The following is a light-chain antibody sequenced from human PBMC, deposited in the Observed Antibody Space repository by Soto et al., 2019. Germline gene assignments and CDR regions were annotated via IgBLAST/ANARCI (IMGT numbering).Light chain of an antibody. V-gene: IGLV1-40*01. Sequence: QSVVTQPPSVSGAPGQRVTISCTGSSSNIGAGYDVHWYQQRPGTAPKLLIFGNINRPSGVPDRFSGSKSGTSASLAITGLQAEDEGDYYCQSYESPLSARYVFGTGTKVTVL. CDR1: SSNIGAGYD. J-gene: IGLJ1*01. CDR2: GNI. CDR3: QSYESPLSARYV.